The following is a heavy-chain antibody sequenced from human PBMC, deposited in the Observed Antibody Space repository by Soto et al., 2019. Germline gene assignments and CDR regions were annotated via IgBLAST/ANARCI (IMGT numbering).Heavy chain of an antibody. CDR3: ARLIGNSWFPG. J-gene: IGHJ4*02. D-gene: IGHD6-13*01. CDR2: TYYRSKWYN. CDR1: GDSVSSNSVT. V-gene: IGHV6-1*01. Sequence: QVQLQQSGPGLVKPSQTLSLTCAISGDSVSSNSVTWDWIRQSPSRGLEWLGRTYYRSKWYNDYALSVRSRITINPDTSKNQFSLQLNSVTPDDTAVYYCARLIGNSWFPGWGQGTLVIVSS.